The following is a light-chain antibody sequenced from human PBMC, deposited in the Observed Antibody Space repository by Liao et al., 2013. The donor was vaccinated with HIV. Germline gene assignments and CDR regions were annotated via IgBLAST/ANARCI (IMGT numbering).Light chain of an antibody. Sequence: SSELTQSPSVSVSPGQTATITCSGDKLGDKYVSWYQKKPGQSPVLVIYQDTKRPSGIPERISGSNSGNTATLTISGTQAIDEADYYCQTWDRTTYVFGSGTKVTVL. V-gene: IGLV3-1*01. CDR2: QDT. CDR3: QTWDRTTYV. CDR1: KLGDKY. J-gene: IGLJ1*01.